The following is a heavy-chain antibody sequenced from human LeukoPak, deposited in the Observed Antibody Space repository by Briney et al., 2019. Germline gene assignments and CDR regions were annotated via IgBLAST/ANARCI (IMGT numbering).Heavy chain of an antibody. Sequence: GASVKVSCKASGYIFTSYYMHWVRQAPGQGLEWMGIINPSGGSTNYPQKFQGRVTMTRDMSTSTVYMELSSLRSEDTAVYYCARTLWNRDGYHTNFDYWGQGTLVTVSS. D-gene: IGHD5-24*01. J-gene: IGHJ4*02. V-gene: IGHV1-46*01. CDR2: INPSGGST. CDR3: ARTLWNRDGYHTNFDY. CDR1: GYIFTSYY.